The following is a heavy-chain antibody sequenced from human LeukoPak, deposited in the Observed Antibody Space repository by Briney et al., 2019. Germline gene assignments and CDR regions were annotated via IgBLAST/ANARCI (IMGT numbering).Heavy chain of an antibody. D-gene: IGHD4-17*01. CDR3: ARDVLEYGDPRSRNDY. CDR1: GYTFTSYG. V-gene: IGHV1-18*01. CDR2: ISAYNGNT. Sequence: GASVKVSCKASGYTFTSYGISWVRQAPGQGLEWMGWISAYNGNTNYAQKLQGRVTMTTDTSTSTAYMELRSLRSDDTAVYYCARDVLEYGDPRSRNDYWGQGTLVTVSS. J-gene: IGHJ4*02.